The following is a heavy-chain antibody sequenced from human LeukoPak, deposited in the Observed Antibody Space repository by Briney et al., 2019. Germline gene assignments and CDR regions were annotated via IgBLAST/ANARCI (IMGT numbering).Heavy chain of an antibody. CDR2: INPNSGGT. V-gene: IGHV1-2*02. CDR3: ATYYYDSSGYYPNSYYFDY. J-gene: IGHJ4*02. D-gene: IGHD3-22*01. CDR1: GYTFTGYY. Sequence: GASVKVSCKASGYTFTGYYMHWVRQAPGQGLEWMGWINPNSGGTNYAQKFQGRVTMTRDTSISTAYMELSRLRSDDTAVYYCATYYYDSSGYYPNSYYFDYWGQGTLVTVSS.